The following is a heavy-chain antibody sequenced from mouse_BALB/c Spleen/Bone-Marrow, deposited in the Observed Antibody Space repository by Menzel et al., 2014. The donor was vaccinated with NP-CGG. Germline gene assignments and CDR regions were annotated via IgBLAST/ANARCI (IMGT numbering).Heavy chain of an antibody. CDR3: ARDRNNDIHWYLDV. CDR1: GFTFSDYY. V-gene: IGHV7-3*02. J-gene: IGHJ1*01. Sequence: EVKLMESGGGLVQPGGSLRLSCATSGFTFSDYYMSWVRQPPGKALEGLGFIRNKAKGYTTEYIPSVKGRFTISRDNSQSMLYLQMNTLRAEDSATYYCARDRNNDIHWYLDVRGAGTTVTVSS. CDR2: IRNKAKGYTT. D-gene: IGHD2-12*01.